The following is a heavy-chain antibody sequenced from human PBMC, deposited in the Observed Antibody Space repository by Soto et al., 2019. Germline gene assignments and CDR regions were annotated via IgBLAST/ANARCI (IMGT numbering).Heavy chain of an antibody. CDR3: GKAYTVTPTPYGMDV. J-gene: IGHJ6*02. CDR2: ISWNSGSI. D-gene: IGHD4-17*01. Sequence: EVQLVESGGGLVQPGRSLRLSCAASGFTFDDYAMHWVRQAPGKGLEYVSGISWNSGSIAYADSVKGRFTISRDNAKNSLYLQMNSLRPEDTALYYCGKAYTVTPTPYGMDVWGQGTTVTVSS. CDR1: GFTFDDYA. V-gene: IGHV3-9*01.